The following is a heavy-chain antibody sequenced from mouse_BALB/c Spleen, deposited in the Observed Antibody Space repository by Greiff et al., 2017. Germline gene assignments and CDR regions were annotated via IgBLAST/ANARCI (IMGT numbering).Heavy chain of an antibody. CDR2: ISSGGST. D-gene: IGHD2-4*01. CDR1: GFTFSSYA. CDR3: ARGLYDYAYFDY. J-gene: IGHJ2*01. V-gene: IGHV5-6-5*01. Sequence: DVHLVESGGGLVKPGGSLKLSCAASGFTFSSYAMSWVRQTPEKRLEWVASISSGGSTYYPDSVKGRFTISRDNARNILYLQMSSLRSEDTAMYYCARGLYDYAYFDYWGQGTTLTVSS.